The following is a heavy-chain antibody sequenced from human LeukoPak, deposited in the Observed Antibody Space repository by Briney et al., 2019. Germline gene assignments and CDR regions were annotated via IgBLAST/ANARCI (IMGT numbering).Heavy chain of an antibody. V-gene: IGHV3-33*06. CDR2: IWYDGSNK. CDR1: GFTFSSYG. J-gene: IGHJ4*02. CDR3: AKADRPTTVTPYFDY. Sequence: PGGSLRLSCAASGFTFSSYGMHWVRQAPGKGLEWVAVIWYDGSNKYYADSVKGRFTISRDNSKNTLYLQMNSLRADDTAVYYCAKADRPTTVTPYFDYWGQGTLVTVSS. D-gene: IGHD4-17*01.